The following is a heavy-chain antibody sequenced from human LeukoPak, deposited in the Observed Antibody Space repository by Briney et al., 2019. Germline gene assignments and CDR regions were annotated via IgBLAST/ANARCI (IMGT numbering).Heavy chain of an antibody. CDR3: ARVRGGFDYYYGMDV. CDR1: GFTFSSYS. CDR2: ISSSSSTI. V-gene: IGHV3-48*02. J-gene: IGHJ6*02. D-gene: IGHD5-24*01. Sequence: GGSLRLSCAASGFTFSSYSMNWDRQAPGKGLEWVSYISSSSSTIYYADSVKGRFTISRDNAKNSLYLQMNSLRDEDTAVYYCARVRGGFDYYYGMDVWGQGTTVTVSS.